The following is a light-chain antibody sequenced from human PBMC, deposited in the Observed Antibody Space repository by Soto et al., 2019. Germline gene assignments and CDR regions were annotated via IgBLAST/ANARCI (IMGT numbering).Light chain of an antibody. Sequence: QMTQSPSSLAASVGDRVTITCRASQEVYAWLAWYQQKPGKAPKSLIYTASRLQTGVPSRFSGSGSGTDFTLTITNVQPEDFATYCCQQYSAYPITFGQGTRLEIK. CDR1: QEVYAW. V-gene: IGKV1D-16*01. CDR2: TAS. J-gene: IGKJ5*01. CDR3: QQYSAYPIT.